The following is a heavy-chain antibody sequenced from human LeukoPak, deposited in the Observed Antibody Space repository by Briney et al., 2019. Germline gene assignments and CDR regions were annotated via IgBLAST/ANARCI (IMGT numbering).Heavy chain of an antibody. CDR1: GFTFSSYG. D-gene: IGHD3-22*01. CDR3: AKSNYYDSSDWFDP. CDR2: IRYDGSNK. J-gene: IGHJ5*02. Sequence: GGSLRLSCAASGFTFSSYGMHWVRQAPGKGLEWVAFIRYDGSNKFYADSVKGRFTISRDNSKNTLYLQMNSPRAEDTAVYYCAKSNYYDSSDWFDPWGQGTLVTVSS. V-gene: IGHV3-30*02.